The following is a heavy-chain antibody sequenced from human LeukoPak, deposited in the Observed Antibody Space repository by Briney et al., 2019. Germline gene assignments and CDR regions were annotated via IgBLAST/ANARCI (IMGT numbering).Heavy chain of an antibody. CDR2: ISSSSSYI. D-gene: IGHD2-15*01. Sequence: GGSLRLSCAASGSTFSSYSMNWVRQAPGKGLEWVSSISSSSSYIYYADSVKGRFTISRDNAKNSLYLQMNSLRAEDTAVYYCAREAPTYCSGGSCYSPPNWFDPWGQGTLVTVSS. CDR3: AREAPTYCSGGSCYSPPNWFDP. J-gene: IGHJ5*02. CDR1: GSTFSSYS. V-gene: IGHV3-21*01.